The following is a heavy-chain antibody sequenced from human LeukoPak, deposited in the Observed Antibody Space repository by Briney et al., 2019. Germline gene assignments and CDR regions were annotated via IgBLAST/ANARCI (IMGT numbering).Heavy chain of an antibody. J-gene: IGHJ3*02. D-gene: IGHD3-22*01. CDR3: ARDKYYYDSSGYPVRGGAFDI. V-gene: IGHV1-2*02. Sequence: ASVNVSCKASGYTFTDYYMHWVRQAPGQGFEWMGWINPNSGGTNYAQKFQGRVTMTRDTSISTAYMELSRLRSDDTAVYYCARDKYYYDSSGYPVRGGAFDIWGQGTMVTVSS. CDR1: GYTFTDYY. CDR2: INPNSGGT.